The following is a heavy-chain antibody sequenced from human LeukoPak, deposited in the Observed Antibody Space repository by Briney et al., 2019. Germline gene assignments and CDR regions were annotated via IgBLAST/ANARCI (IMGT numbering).Heavy chain of an antibody. CDR1: GDSISYFY. CDR3: ARSSLAVYFDY. J-gene: IGHJ4*02. Sequence: SETLSLTCSVSGDSISYFYWSWIRQPAGKGLEWLGHVFTRGTTNYNASLASRLTISLDMAKNQFSLSLSSVTAADTAMYFCARSSLAVYFDYWGQGILVTASS. CDR2: VFTRGTT. V-gene: IGHV4-4*07.